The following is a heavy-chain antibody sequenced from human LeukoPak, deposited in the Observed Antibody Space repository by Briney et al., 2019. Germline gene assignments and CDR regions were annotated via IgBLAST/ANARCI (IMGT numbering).Heavy chain of an antibody. CDR3: AGGGLVVVVPAIPSTAPGLLHWFDP. Sequence: SVGVSYRVSGYTFTSYGISWVRRAPGQGLEDRIWISAYKCNTHYAQEVEGGVTVTGDTSTRTAYIAVRSLSSHDTGVYQCAGGGLVVVVPAIPSTAPGLLHWFDPWGQGTLVIVSS. D-gene: IGHD2-15*01. CDR2: ISAYKCNT. V-gene: IGHV1-18*01. J-gene: IGHJ5*02. CDR1: GYTFTSYG.